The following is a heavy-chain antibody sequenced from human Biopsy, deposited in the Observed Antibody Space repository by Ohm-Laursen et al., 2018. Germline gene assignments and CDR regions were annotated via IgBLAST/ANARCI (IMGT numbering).Heavy chain of an antibody. Sequence: GQTLSLTCAASGFTFSSHAMSWVRQAPGKGLEWVSVISGSGGSTHYADSVKGRFTISRDNSKNTLYLQMNSLRAEDTAVYFCARGGPHVRAGGSAFDYWGQGTLVTVSS. CDR2: ISGSGGST. V-gene: IGHV3-23*01. J-gene: IGHJ4*02. CDR1: GFTFSSHA. D-gene: IGHD2-2*01. CDR3: ARGGPHVRAGGSAFDY.